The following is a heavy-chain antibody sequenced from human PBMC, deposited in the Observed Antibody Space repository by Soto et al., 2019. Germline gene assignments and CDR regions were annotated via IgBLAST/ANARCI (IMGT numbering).Heavy chain of an antibody. J-gene: IGHJ4*02. Sequence: PGGSLSLSCAASGFTFDDYTMHWVRQAPGKGLEWVSLISLDGRSTYYADSVKGRFTISRDNSENSLYLQMNSLRIEDTAFYYCAKDDGVYSSNWYGVDYWGQGTLVTVSS. CDR2: ISLDGRST. CDR1: GFTFDDYT. CDR3: AKDDGVYSSNWYGVDY. V-gene: IGHV3-43*01. D-gene: IGHD6-13*01.